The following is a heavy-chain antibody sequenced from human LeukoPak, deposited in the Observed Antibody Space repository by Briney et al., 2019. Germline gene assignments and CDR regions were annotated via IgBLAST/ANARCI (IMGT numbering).Heavy chain of an antibody. D-gene: IGHD3-16*01. J-gene: IGHJ4*02. V-gene: IGHV3-23*01. CDR3: AKDIWGASTDY. CDR1: GFTFSSYA. CDR2: VSGSGGST. Sequence: GGSLRLSCAASGFTFSSYAMSWVRQAPGKGLEWVSTVSGSGGSTYYADSVKGRFTISRDSSKNTLYLQMNSLRAEDTAVYYCAKDIWGASTDYWGQGTLVTVSS.